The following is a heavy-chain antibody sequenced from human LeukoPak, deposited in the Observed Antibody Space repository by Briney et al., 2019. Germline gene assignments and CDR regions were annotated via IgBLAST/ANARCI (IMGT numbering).Heavy chain of an antibody. CDR1: GDSINSLDL. V-gene: IGHV4-4*02. J-gene: IGHJ4*02. CDR3: AGLVGRYSSGLYYYYFDY. Sequence: SGTLSLTCTVSGDSINSLDLWSWVRQPPGKGLEWIGEMYLSGTTHSNPSVKSRVTISIDKSKNQLFLNLSSVTAADTAVYYCAGLVGRYSSGLYYYYFDYWGQGTLVTVSS. D-gene: IGHD3-22*01. CDR2: MYLSGTT.